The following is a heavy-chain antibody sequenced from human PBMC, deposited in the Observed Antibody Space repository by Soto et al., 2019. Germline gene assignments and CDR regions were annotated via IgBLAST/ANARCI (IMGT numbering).Heavy chain of an antibody. D-gene: IGHD6-13*01. CDR1: GFTFSSYG. Sequence: GGSLRLSCAASGFTFSSYGMHWVRQAPGKGLEWVAVIWYDGSNKYYADSVKGRFTISRDNSKNTLYLQMNSLRAEDTAVYYCARDLIAAAGNDAFGIWGQGTMVTVSS. V-gene: IGHV3-33*01. CDR2: IWYDGSNK. J-gene: IGHJ3*02. CDR3: ARDLIAAAGNDAFGI.